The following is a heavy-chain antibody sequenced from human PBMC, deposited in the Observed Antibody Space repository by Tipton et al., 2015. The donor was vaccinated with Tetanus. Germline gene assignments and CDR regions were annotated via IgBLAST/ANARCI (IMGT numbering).Heavy chain of an antibody. Sequence: TLSLTCTVSGGSISTYYWSWIRQLAGKGLEWIGRIYTSGSTNYNPSLKRRVTMSVDTSNDQFSRKLSSVTAADTAVYYCARDVWRYYDSSGYQDHDAFDIWGQGTMVTVSS. CDR3: ARDVWRYYDSSGYQDHDAFDI. CDR2: IYTSGST. J-gene: IGHJ3*02. CDR1: GGSISTYY. V-gene: IGHV4-4*07. D-gene: IGHD3-22*01.